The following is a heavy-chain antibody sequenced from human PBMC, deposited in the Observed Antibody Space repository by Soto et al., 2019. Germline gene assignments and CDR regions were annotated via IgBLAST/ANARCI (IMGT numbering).Heavy chain of an antibody. CDR1: GYTFTSYG. CDR3: ARDTLYDYGDYAITAGLDY. J-gene: IGHJ4*02. D-gene: IGHD4-17*01. Sequence: QVQRVQSGAEVKKPGASVKVSCKASGYTFTSYGISWVRQAPGQGLEWMGWISAYNGNTNYAQKLQGRVTMTTDTSTSTAYMELRSLRSDDTAVYYCARDTLYDYGDYAITAGLDYWGQGTLVTVSS. V-gene: IGHV1-18*01. CDR2: ISAYNGNT.